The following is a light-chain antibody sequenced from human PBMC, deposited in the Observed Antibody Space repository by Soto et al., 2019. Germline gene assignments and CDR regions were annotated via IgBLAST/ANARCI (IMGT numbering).Light chain of an antibody. CDR2: AAS. CDR3: QQYGSSPRT. V-gene: IGKV3-20*01. Sequence: EIVLTQSPGTLSLSPGERATLSCRASQSVSNNLAWYQQKPGQAPRLLIYAASSRATGIPDRVSGSGSGTDFTLTITRLEPEDFAVYYCQQYGSSPRTFGQGTKVDIK. J-gene: IGKJ2*01. CDR1: QSVSNN.